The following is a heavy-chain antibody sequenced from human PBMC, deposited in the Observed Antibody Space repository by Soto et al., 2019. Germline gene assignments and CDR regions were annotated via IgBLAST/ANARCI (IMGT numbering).Heavy chain of an antibody. Sequence: GASVKVSCKASGGTFSSYTMSWVRQAPGQGLEWMGGIIPIFGTTTYAHKFQGRVTITADESTSTVYMELSSLRGEDTAVYYCAGGALTTLAYYYGMDVWGQGTTVTVSS. V-gene: IGHV1-69*13. D-gene: IGHD4-4*01. CDR1: GGTFSSYT. J-gene: IGHJ6*02. CDR3: AGGALTTLAYYYGMDV. CDR2: IIPIFGTT.